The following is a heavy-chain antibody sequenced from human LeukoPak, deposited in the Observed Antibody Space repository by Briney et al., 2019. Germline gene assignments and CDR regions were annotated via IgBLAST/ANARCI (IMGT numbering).Heavy chain of an antibody. D-gene: IGHD3-22*01. J-gene: IGHJ4*02. CDR1: GGTFSSYA. V-gene: IGHV1-69*13. Sequence: SVKVSCKASGGTFSSYAISWVRQAPGQGLEWMGGIIPIFGTANYAQKFQGRVTITADESTSTAYMELSSLRSEDTAVYYCARDMYYYDSSGYAYWGQGTLVTVSS. CDR3: ARDMYYYDSSGYAY. CDR2: IIPIFGTA.